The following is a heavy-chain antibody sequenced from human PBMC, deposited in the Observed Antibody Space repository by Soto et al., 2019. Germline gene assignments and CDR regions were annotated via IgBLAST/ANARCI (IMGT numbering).Heavy chain of an antibody. CDR2: ISTYKGNT. D-gene: IGHD6-6*01. V-gene: IGHV1-18*01. Sequence: QVQLLHSGAEVKKPGASGRVSCKASGYSFTRFGISWVRQAPGQGLEWVGGISTYKGNTKYAQKLQGRVTVSTDTSTSTAYVRGLRSHDTSVYYCARDPPYSTSPQVFDYWGQGTLLTVSS. J-gene: IGHJ4*02. CDR1: GYSFTRFG. CDR3: ARDPPYSTSPQVFDY.